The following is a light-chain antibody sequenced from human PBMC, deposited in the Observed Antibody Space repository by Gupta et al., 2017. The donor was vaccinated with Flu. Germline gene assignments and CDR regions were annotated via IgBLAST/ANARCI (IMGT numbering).Light chain of an antibody. Sequence: PSSLSASGGDRVTITCRASQGISNYLAWYQQKPGKVPKLLIYAASTLQSGVPSRFSGSGSGTDFTLTISSLQPEDVATYYCQKYNSAPALTFGGGTKVEIK. CDR2: AAS. CDR3: QKYNSAPALT. J-gene: IGKJ4*01. CDR1: QGISNY. V-gene: IGKV1-27*01.